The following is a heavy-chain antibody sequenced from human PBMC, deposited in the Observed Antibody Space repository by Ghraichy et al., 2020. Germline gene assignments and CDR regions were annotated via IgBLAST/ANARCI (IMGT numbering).Heavy chain of an antibody. CDR1: GFTFDDYG. CDR2: ISWSGAST. V-gene: IGHV3-20*04. Sequence: GGSLRLSCAASGFTFDDYGMNWVRQVPGKGLEWVSGISWSGASTGHADSVRGRFTISRDNAKNSLYLQMNSLRAEDTALYYCARDRISGWPDASDIWGRGTMVIVSS. J-gene: IGHJ3*02. CDR3: ARDRISGWPDASDI. D-gene: IGHD6-19*01.